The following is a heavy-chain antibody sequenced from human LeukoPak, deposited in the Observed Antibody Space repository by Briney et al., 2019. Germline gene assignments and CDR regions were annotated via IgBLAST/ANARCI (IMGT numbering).Heavy chain of an antibody. Sequence: ASVKVSCKASGYTSTNYGISWVRPAPGQGLEWMGWISAYNGDTNFAQKLQGRVTLTTDTSTGTAYMELRSLRSDDTAVYAGYYYDSSGYPRPWFDPWGQGTLVTVSS. D-gene: IGHD3-22*01. CDR3: YYYDSSGYPRPWFDP. J-gene: IGHJ5*02. V-gene: IGHV1-18*01. CDR1: GYTSTNYG. CDR2: ISAYNGDT.